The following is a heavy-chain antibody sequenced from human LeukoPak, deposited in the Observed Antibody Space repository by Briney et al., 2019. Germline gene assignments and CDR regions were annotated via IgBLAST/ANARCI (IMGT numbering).Heavy chain of an antibody. CDR1: GYTFTSYY. V-gene: IGHV1-46*01. CDR2: INPSGGST. Sequence: ASVKVSCKASGYTFTSYYMHWVRQAPGQGLEWMGIINPSGGSTSYAQKFQGRVTMTRDTSTSTVYMELSSLRSEDTAVYYCARDRRTYYYDSSGYLSSPDAFDIWGQGTMVTVSS. D-gene: IGHD3-22*01. CDR3: ARDRRTYYYDSSGYLSSPDAFDI. J-gene: IGHJ3*02.